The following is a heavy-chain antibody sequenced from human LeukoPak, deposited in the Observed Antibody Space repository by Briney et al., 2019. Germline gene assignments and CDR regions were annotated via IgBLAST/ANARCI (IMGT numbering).Heavy chain of an antibody. CDR3: AVEPYDRDILTGYYSTGAFDI. CDR1: GYTFTSYD. Sequence: ASVKVSCKASGYTFTSYDINWVRQATGQGLEWMGWMNPNSGNTGYAQKFQGRVTMTRNTSISTAYMELSSLRSEDTAVYYCAVEPYDRDILTGYYSTGAFDIWGQGTMVTVSS. V-gene: IGHV1-8*01. CDR2: MNPNSGNT. D-gene: IGHD3-9*01. J-gene: IGHJ3*02.